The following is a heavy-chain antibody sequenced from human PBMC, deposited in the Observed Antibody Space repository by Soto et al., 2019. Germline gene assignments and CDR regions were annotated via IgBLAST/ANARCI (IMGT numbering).Heavy chain of an antibody. CDR3: ARVSADYDFWSGYSAIDY. D-gene: IGHD3-3*01. Sequence: GGSLRLSCAASGFTFSSYSMNWVRQAPGKGLEWVSYISSSSTIYYADSVKGRFTISRDNAKNSLYLQMNSLRDEDTAVYYCARVSADYDFWSGYSAIDYWGQGTLVTVSS. V-gene: IGHV3-48*02. J-gene: IGHJ4*02. CDR1: GFTFSSYS. CDR2: ISSSSTI.